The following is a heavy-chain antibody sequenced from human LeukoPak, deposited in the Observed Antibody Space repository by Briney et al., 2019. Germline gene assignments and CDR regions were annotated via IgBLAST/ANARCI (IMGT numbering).Heavy chain of an antibody. CDR2: INAGNGNT. D-gene: IGHD3-10*01. V-gene: IGHV1-3*01. Sequence: ASVKVSCKASGYTFTSYAMHWVRQAPGQRLEWMGWINAGNGNTKYSQKFQGRVTITRDTSASTAYMELSSLRSEDTAVYYCARDGQTYYYGPGVGNWFDPWGQGTLVTVSS. CDR3: ARDGQTYYYGPGVGNWFDP. CDR1: GYTFTSYA. J-gene: IGHJ5*02.